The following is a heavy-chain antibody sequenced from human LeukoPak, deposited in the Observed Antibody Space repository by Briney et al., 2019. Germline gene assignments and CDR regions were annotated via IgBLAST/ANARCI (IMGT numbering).Heavy chain of an antibody. J-gene: IGHJ1*01. CDR3: AKDSSSGTSGTGYFHH. CDR1: GFTFEDYA. V-gene: IGHV3-9*01. D-gene: IGHD2-2*01. CDR2: ISWDSGSK. Sequence: GGSLRLSCAASGFTFEDYAMHWVRQAPGKGLEWVSSISWDSGSKDYADSVKGRFTISRDNAKNSLYLQMNSLRAEDTALYYCAKDSSSGTSGTGYFHHWGQGTLVTVSS.